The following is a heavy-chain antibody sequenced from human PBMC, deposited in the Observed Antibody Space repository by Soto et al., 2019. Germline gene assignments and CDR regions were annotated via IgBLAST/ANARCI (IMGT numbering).Heavy chain of an antibody. CDR1: GGTFGSYA. CDR2: IIPITGTA. Sequence: QVQLVQSGAEVKKPGSSVTVSCKASGGTFGSYAISWVRQAPGQGPEWMGGIIPITGTANYAQKFQGRVTITADESTSTASMQLSSLRSEDTAVYYCARSQGSSTSLEIYYYYYFGMDVWGQGTKVTVSS. CDR3: ARSQGSSTSLEIYYYYYFGMDV. V-gene: IGHV1-69*01. D-gene: IGHD2-2*01. J-gene: IGHJ6*02.